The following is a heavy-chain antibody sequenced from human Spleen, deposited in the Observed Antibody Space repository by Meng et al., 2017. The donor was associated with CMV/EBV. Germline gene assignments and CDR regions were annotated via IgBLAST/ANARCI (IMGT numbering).Heavy chain of an antibody. CDR3: ARDAIFGVVISPSYGMDV. D-gene: IGHD3-3*01. Sequence: GGSLRLSCAASGFTFDDYGMSWVRQAPGKGLEWVANINPDGSEKYYVDSVKGRFTISRGNAKNSLCLQMNSLRAEDTAVYYCARDAIFGVVISPSYGMDVWGQGTTVTVSS. CDR2: INPDGSEK. V-gene: IGHV3-7*01. J-gene: IGHJ6*02. CDR1: GFTFDDYG.